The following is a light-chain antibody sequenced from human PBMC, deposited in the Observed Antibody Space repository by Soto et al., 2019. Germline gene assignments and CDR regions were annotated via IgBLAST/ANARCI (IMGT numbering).Light chain of an antibody. CDR2: AAS. Sequence: DIQFTQSPSSLSASVVDRVTITFLASQCISNYLAWYQQKPGKVPKLLIYAASTLQSGVPSRFSGSGSGTDFTLTISSLQPEDVATYYCQKYNSAPLNFGGGTKVDIK. J-gene: IGKJ4*01. CDR3: QKYNSAPLN. CDR1: QCISNY. V-gene: IGKV1-27*01.